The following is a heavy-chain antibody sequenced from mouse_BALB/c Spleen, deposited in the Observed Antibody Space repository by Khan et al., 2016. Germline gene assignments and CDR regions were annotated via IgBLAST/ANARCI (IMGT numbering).Heavy chain of an antibody. V-gene: IGHV2-6-7*01. D-gene: IGHD4-1*02. CDR2: IWGDGST. CDR3: ATTGFAY. Sequence: QVTLKESGPGLVAPSQSLSITCTVSGFSLTGYGVNWVRQPPGKSLEWLGMIWGDGSTDYNSALKSRLSISKDNSKSQVFIKMNSLQTADTARYYCATTGFAYWGQGTLVTVSA. J-gene: IGHJ3*01. CDR1: GFSLTGYG.